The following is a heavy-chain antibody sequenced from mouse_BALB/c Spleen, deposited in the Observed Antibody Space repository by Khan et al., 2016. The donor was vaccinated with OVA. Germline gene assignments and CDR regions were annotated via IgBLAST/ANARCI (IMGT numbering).Heavy chain of an antibody. CDR3: ARQGKGAMDY. CDR2: ISSGGSYT. V-gene: IGHV5-6*01. J-gene: IGHJ4*01. D-gene: IGHD2-1*01. Sequence: EVELVESGGDLVKPGGSLKLSCAASGFTFSSYGMSWVRQTPDKRLEWVTTISSGGSYTYYPDSVKGRFTISRDHAKNTLYLQMSSLKSEDTAMYYCARQGKGAMDYWGQGTSVTVSS. CDR1: GFTFSSYG.